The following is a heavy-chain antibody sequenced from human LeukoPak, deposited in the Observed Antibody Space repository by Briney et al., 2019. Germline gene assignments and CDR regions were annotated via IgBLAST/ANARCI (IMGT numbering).Heavy chain of an antibody. Sequence: PTETLSLTCTVSGGSISSYSWSWIRQPPGKGLEWIGYIYYSGSTNYNPSPKSRVTISVDTSKNQFSLKLSSVTAADTAVYYCARRVGSWYGLDYWGQGTLVTVSS. J-gene: IGHJ4*02. D-gene: IGHD6-13*01. CDR1: GGSISSYS. CDR3: ARRVGSWYGLDY. V-gene: IGHV4-59*08. CDR2: IYYSGST.